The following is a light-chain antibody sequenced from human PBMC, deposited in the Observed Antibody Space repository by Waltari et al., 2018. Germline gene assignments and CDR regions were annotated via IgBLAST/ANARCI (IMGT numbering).Light chain of an antibody. CDR3: AAWDDSLNGRWV. CDR1: ASNIGNNV. J-gene: IGLJ3*02. Sequence: QPVLTQPPSASGTPGHTVTIPCSGGASNIGNNVVNWYQQLPGTAPKLVIYRKDLRPSVVPDRFSGSKSGTSAALAISGLQSEDEADYYCAAWDDSLNGRWVFGGGTKVTVL. V-gene: IGLV1-44*01. CDR2: RKD.